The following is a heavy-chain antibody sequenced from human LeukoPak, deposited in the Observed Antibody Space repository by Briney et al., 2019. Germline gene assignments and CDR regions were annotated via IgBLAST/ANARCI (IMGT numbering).Heavy chain of an antibody. CDR2: IRYDGSNK. CDR1: GFTFSSYA. CDR3: AKDGVGGQLVLGYYYYYMDV. D-gene: IGHD6-13*01. J-gene: IGHJ6*03. V-gene: IGHV3-30*02. Sequence: PGRSLRLSCAASGFTFSSYAMHWVRQAPGKGLEWVAFIRYDGSNKYYADSVKGRFTISRDNSKNTLYLQMNSLRAEDTAVYYCAKDGVGGQLVLGYYYYYMDVWGKGTTVTVSS.